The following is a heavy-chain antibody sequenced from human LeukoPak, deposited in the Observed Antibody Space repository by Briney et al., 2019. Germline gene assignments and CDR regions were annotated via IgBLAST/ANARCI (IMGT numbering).Heavy chain of an antibody. Sequence: GRSLRLSCAASGFTFSSYAMHWVRQAPGKGLEWVAVTSYDGSNKYYADSVKGRFTISRDNSKNTLYLQMNSLRAEDTAVYYCARDGNVLRYFDWLLTASAPDYWGQGTLVTVSS. D-gene: IGHD3-9*01. J-gene: IGHJ4*02. CDR3: ARDGNVLRYFDWLLTASAPDY. CDR1: GFTFSSYA. V-gene: IGHV3-30-3*01. CDR2: TSYDGSNK.